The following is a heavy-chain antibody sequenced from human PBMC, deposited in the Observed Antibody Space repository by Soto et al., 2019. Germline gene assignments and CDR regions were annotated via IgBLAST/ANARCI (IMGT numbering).Heavy chain of an antibody. Sequence: SVKVSCKASGYTFNSYYMHWVRQAPVQGLEWMGWINPNSGGTNYSQKFQGWVTMTRDTSISTAYMELSRLRSDDTAVYYCARGHMVDYYYYGMDVWGQGTTVTVSS. V-gene: IGHV1-2*04. CDR2: INPNSGGT. J-gene: IGHJ6*02. D-gene: IGHD2-21*01. CDR3: ARGHMVDYYYYGMDV. CDR1: GYTFNSYY.